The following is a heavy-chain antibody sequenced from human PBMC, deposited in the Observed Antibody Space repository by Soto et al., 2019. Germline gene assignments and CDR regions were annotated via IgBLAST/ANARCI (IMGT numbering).Heavy chain of an antibody. CDR1: GGTFRSYA. CDR3: ARGSYCSSTSCYSRWFDP. CDR2: IITIFGTA. J-gene: IGHJ5*02. V-gene: IGHV1-69*01. Sequence: ASVKVSCQASGGTFRSYAISWVRQAPGQGLEWMGGIITIFGTANYAQKFQGRVTITADESTSTAYMELSSLRSEDTAVYYCARGSYCSSTSCYSRWFDPWGQGTLVPVSS. D-gene: IGHD2-2*01.